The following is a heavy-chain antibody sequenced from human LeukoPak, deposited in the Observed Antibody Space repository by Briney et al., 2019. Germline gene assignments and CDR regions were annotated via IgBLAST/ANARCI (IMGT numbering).Heavy chain of an antibody. CDR1: GFTFSSYA. V-gene: IGHV3-23*01. J-gene: IGHJ3*02. CDR3: ANQYYYDSSGYYQDAFDI. D-gene: IGHD3-22*01. CDR2: ISGSGGST. Sequence: GGSLRLSCAASGFTFSSYAMSWVRQAPGKGLEWVSAISGSGGSTYYADSVKGRFTISRDNSKNTLYLQMNSLRAEDTAVYYCANQYYYDSSGYYQDAFDIWGQGTMVTVSS.